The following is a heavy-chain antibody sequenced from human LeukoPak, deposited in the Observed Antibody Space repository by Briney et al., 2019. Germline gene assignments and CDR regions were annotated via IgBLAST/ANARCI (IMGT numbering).Heavy chain of an antibody. Sequence: ASVKVSCKASGYTFTSYYMHWVRQAPGQGLEWMGIINPSGGSTSYAQKFRGRVTMTRHTSTSTVYMELSSLRSEDTAVYSCARGSRFENYAFDIWGQGTMVTVSS. CDR2: INPSGGST. D-gene: IGHD1-26*01. J-gene: IGHJ3*02. CDR1: GYTFTSYY. CDR3: ARGSRFENYAFDI. V-gene: IGHV1-46*01.